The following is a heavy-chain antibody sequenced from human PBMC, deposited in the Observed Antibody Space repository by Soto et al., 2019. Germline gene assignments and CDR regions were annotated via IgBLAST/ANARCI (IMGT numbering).Heavy chain of an antibody. Sequence: PGGSLRLSCVGSGFTFSNYWMHWVRQAPGKGLEWVAVISYDGSNKYYADSVKGRFTISRDNSKNTLYLQMNSLRAEDTAVYYCAKDRVTMVRGVPSYYYYYGMDVWGQGTTVTVSS. CDR1: GFTFSNYW. J-gene: IGHJ6*02. CDR3: AKDRVTMVRGVPSYYYYYGMDV. V-gene: IGHV3-30*18. D-gene: IGHD3-10*01. CDR2: ISYDGSNK.